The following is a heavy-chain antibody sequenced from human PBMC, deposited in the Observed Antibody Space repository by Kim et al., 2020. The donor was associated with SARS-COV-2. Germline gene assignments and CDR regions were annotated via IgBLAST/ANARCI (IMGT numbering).Heavy chain of an antibody. CDR3: ARGGRVVTDKYFDY. CDR2: IIPIFGTA. CDR1: GGTFSSYA. D-gene: IGHD2-15*01. Sequence: SVKVSCKASGGTFSSYAISWVRQAPGQGLEWMGGIIPIFGTANYAQKFQGRVTITADESTSTAYMELSSLRSEDTAVYYCARGGRVVTDKYFDYWGQGTLVTVSS. J-gene: IGHJ4*02. V-gene: IGHV1-69*13.